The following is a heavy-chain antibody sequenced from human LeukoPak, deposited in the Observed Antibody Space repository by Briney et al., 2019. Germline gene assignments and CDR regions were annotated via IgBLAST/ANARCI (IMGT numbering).Heavy chain of an antibody. D-gene: IGHD6-13*01. J-gene: IGHJ4*02. CDR3: ARSLTDGSWQNSYFDS. V-gene: IGHV3-33*01. CDR1: GFTFSTYG. Sequence: GGSLRLSCAASGFTFSTYGMHWVRQAPGKGLEWVALIWSDGSNKYYADYVKGRFTISRDNSKNTVFLQMNSLRADDTALYYCARSLTDGSWQNSYFDSWGQGILVTVSS. CDR2: IWSDGSNK.